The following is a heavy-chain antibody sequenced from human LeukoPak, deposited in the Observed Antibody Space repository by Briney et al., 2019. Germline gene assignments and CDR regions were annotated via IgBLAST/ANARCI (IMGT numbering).Heavy chain of an antibody. V-gene: IGHV3-23*01. D-gene: IGHD3-16*02. CDR2: VSGSGGST. CDR1: GFTFSSYA. Sequence: GGSLRLSCAASGFTFSSYAMNWVRQGPGKGLEWVSGVSGSGGSTYYADSVKGLFTISRDNSKNTLYLQMNSLRADDTAVYYCAKDPYVYVWGSYRSNWGQGTLVTVSS. CDR3: AKDPYVYVWGSYRSN. J-gene: IGHJ4*02.